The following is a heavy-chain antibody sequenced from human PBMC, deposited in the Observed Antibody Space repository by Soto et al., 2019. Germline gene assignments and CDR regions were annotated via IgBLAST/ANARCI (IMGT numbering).Heavy chain of an antibody. CDR2: INHSGST. D-gene: IGHD3-10*01. J-gene: IGHJ5*02. CDR1: GGSFSGYY. CDR3: GRGRNYGSGRPINWFDP. Sequence: SETLSLTCAVYGGSFSGYYWSWIRQPPGKGLEWVGEINHSGSTNYNPSLKSRVTISVDTSKNQFSLKLSSVTAADTAAYYCGRGRNYGSGRPINWFDPWGQGTLVTVSS. V-gene: IGHV4-34*01.